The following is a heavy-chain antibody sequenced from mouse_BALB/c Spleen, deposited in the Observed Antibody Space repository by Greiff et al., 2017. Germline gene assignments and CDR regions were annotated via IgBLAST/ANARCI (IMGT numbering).Heavy chain of an antibody. J-gene: IGHJ1*01. CDR1: GFDFSRYW. CDR2: INPDSSTI. CDR3: ARPVYYGSSYGYFDV. Sequence: EVQRVESGGGLVQPGGSLKLSCAASGFDFSRYWMSWVRQAPGKGLEWIGEINPDSSTINYTPSLKDKFIISRDNAKNTLYLQMSKVRSEDTALYYCARPVYYGSSYGYFDVWGAGTTVTVSA. D-gene: IGHD1-1*01. V-gene: IGHV4-1*02.